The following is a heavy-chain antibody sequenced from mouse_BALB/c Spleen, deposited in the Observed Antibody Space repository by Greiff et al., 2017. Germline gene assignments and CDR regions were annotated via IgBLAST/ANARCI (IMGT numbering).Heavy chain of an antibody. CDR1: GFTFSSYA. CDR3: ARIYDGYYGGKNYFDY. D-gene: IGHD2-3*01. CDR2: ISSGGST. Sequence: EVHLVESGGGLVKPGGSLKLSCAASGFTFSSYAMSWVRQTPEKRLEWVASISSGGSTYYPDSVKGQFTISRDNARNILYLQMSSLRSEDTAIYYCARIYDGYYGGKNYFDYWGQGTTLTVSS. V-gene: IGHV5-6-5*01. J-gene: IGHJ2*01.